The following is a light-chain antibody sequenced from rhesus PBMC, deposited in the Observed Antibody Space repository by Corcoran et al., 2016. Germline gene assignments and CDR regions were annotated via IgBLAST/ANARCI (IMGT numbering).Light chain of an antibody. CDR3: LHHNSYPFT. J-gene: IGKJ3*01. V-gene: IGKV1-28*01. CDR1: QGISSY. Sequence: DIQMTQSPSSLSASVGDTVTITCRASQGISSYLNWFQKKPGKDPKLLIYAASSVESGVPPRFSGGGSGTEFNLTISSLQPEDFAAYYCLHHNSYPFTFGPGTKLDIK. CDR2: AAS.